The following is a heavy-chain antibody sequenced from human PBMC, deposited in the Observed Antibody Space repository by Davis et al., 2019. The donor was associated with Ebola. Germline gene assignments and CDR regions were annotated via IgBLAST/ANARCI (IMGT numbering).Heavy chain of an antibody. Sequence: SETLSLTCTVSGGSISSYYWSWIRQPPGKGLEWIGEINHSGSTNYNPSLKSRVTISVDTSKNQFSLKLSSVTGADTAVYYWARGSAAGTYYYYYYGMDVWGQGTTVTVSS. V-gene: IGHV4-34*01. CDR3: ARGSAAGTYYYYYYGMDV. CDR2: INHSGST. CDR1: GGSISSYY. J-gene: IGHJ6*02. D-gene: IGHD6-13*01.